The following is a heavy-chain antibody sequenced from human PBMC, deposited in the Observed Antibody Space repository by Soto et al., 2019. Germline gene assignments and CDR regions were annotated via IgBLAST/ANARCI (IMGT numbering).Heavy chain of an antibody. CDR2: IYSGGST. CDR3: AADYDILTGLNY. J-gene: IGHJ4*02. V-gene: IGHV3-53*01. Sequence: PGGSLSLSCAASGFTVSSNYMSWVRQAPGKGLEWVSVIYSGGSTYYADSVKGRFTISRDNSKNTLYLQMNSLRAEDTAVYYCAADYDILTGLNYWGQGTLVTVSS. CDR1: GFTVSSNY. D-gene: IGHD3-9*01.